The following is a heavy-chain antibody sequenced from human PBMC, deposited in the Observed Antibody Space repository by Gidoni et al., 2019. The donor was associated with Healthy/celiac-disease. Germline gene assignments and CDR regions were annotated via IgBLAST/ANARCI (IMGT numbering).Heavy chain of an antibody. Sequence: QITLKESGPTLVKPTQTLTLTCTFSGFSLSTSGVGVGWIRQPPGKALEWLALIYWNDDKRYSPSLKSRLTITKDTSKNQVVLTMTNMDPVDTATYYCAHFPLLQKYSGSPYAFDIWGQGTMVTVSS. CDR2: IYWNDDK. CDR1: GFSLSTSGVG. CDR3: AHFPLLQKYSGSPYAFDI. D-gene: IGHD1-26*01. V-gene: IGHV2-5*01. J-gene: IGHJ3*02.